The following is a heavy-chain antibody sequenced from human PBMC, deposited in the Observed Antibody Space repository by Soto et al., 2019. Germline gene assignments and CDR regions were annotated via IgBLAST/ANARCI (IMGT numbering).Heavy chain of an antibody. J-gene: IGHJ3*02. D-gene: IGHD3-10*01. CDR2: IKHLGTEK. CDR1: VFNFNNFW. CDR3: ARAVIRRFGYTFDI. Sequence: PVGSLRLSCVCSVFNFNNFWMAWVRHSPGKWLEWVANIKHLGTEKYYVDSVKDRFTISRDNAKSSVYLQMSSLTADDTAVYYCARAVIRRFGYTFDIWGQGTMVIVSS. V-gene: IGHV3-7*01.